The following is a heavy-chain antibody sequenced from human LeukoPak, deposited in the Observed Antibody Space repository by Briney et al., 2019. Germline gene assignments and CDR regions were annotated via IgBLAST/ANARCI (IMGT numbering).Heavy chain of an antibody. J-gene: IGHJ3*02. Sequence: SETLSLTCTVPGGSISSYYWSWIRQPPGKGLEWIGYIYYSGSTDYNPSLKSRVTISVDTSKNQFSLKLSSVTAADTAGYYCARETIAVAGTGAFDIWGQGTMVTVSS. V-gene: IGHV4-59*01. CDR1: GGSISSYY. CDR2: IYYSGST. D-gene: IGHD6-19*01. CDR3: ARETIAVAGTGAFDI.